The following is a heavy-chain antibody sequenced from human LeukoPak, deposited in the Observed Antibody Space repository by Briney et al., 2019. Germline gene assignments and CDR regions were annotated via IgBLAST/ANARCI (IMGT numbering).Heavy chain of an antibody. CDR1: GDSISSSSSY. J-gene: IGHJ5*02. D-gene: IGHD3-10*01. V-gene: IGHV4-39*07. CDR3: ARRGPPRTMLRGVKSGWFDP. Sequence: SETLSLTCTVSGDSISSSSSYWGWIRQPPGKGLEWIGSIYYSGSTYYNPSLKSRVTISVDTSKSQFSLRLSSVTAADTAVYYCARRGPPRTMLRGVKSGWFDPWGQGTLVTVSS. CDR2: IYYSGST.